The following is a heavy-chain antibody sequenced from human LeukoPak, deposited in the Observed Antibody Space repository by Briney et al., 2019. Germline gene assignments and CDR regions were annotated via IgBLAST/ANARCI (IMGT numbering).Heavy chain of an antibody. J-gene: IGHJ3*02. CDR3: AKDRGIAVAGTLDAFDI. D-gene: IGHD6-19*01. V-gene: IGHV3-23*01. CDR1: GFTFRTYA. CDR2: ISGSGGST. Sequence: GGSLRLSCAASGFTFRTYAMSWVRQAPGKGLEWVSAISGSGGSTYYADSVKGRFTISRDNSKNTLYLQMNSLRAEDTAVYYCAKDRGIAVAGTLDAFDIWGQGTMVTVSS.